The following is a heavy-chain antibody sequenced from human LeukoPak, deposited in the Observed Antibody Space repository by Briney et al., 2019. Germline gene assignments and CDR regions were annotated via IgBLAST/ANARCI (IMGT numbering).Heavy chain of an antibody. D-gene: IGHD6-6*01. V-gene: IGHV4-39*01. Sequence: SETLSLTRTVSGGSISSSSYYWGWIRQPPGKGLEWIGSIYYSGSTYYNPSLKSRVTISVDTSKNQFSLKLSSVTAADTAVYYCARQPYSSSSDYWGQGTLVTVSS. CDR3: ARQPYSSSSDY. CDR2: IYYSGST. CDR1: GGSISSSSYY. J-gene: IGHJ4*02.